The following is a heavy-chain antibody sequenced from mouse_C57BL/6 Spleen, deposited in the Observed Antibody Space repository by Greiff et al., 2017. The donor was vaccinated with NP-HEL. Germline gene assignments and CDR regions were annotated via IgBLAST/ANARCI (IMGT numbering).Heavy chain of an antibody. D-gene: IGHD1-1*01. CDR3: ARHTPYYYGSFDY. Sequence: VKLVESGPGLVAPSQSLSITCTVSGFSLTSYGVHWVRQPPGKGLEWLVVIWSDGSTTYNSALKSRLSLSKDNSKSQVFLKMNSLQTDDTAMYYCARHTPYYYGSFDYWGQGTTLTVSS. CDR1: GFSLTSYG. CDR2: IWSDGST. V-gene: IGHV2-6-1*01. J-gene: IGHJ2*01.